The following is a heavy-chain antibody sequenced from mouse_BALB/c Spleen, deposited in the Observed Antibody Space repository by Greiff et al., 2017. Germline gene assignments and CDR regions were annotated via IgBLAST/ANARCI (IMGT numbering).Heavy chain of an antibody. CDR3: ARRLTTALYYAMDY. D-gene: IGHD1-2*01. CDR2: ISNGGGST. V-gene: IGHV5-12-2*01. J-gene: IGHJ4*01. Sequence: EVHLVESGGGLVQPGGSLKLSCAASGFTFSSYTMSWVRQTPEKRLEWVAYISNGGGSTYYPDTVKGRFTISRDNAKNTLYLQMSSLKSEDTAMYDCARRLTTALYYAMDYWGQGTSDTVSS. CDR1: GFTFSSYT.